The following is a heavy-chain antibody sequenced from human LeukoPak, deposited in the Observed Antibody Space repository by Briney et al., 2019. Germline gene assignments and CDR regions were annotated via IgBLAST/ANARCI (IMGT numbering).Heavy chain of an antibody. CDR1: GFTFSSYS. Sequence: GGSLRLSCAASGFTFSSYSMNWVRQAPGKGLEWVSSISSSSSYIYYTDSVKGRFTISRDNAKSSLYLQMNSLRAEDTAVYYCARPRYVTSNDYWGQGTLVTVSS. CDR2: ISSSSSYI. CDR3: ARPRYVTSNDY. V-gene: IGHV3-21*01. J-gene: IGHJ4*02. D-gene: IGHD2-21*02.